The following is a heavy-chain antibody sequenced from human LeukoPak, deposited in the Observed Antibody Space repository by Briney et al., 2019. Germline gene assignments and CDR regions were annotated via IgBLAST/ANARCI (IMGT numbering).Heavy chain of an antibody. CDR1: GYTFTSYG. CDR2: ISAYNGNT. V-gene: IGHV1-18*01. J-gene: IGHJ4*02. Sequence: ASVKVFCKASGYTFTSYGISWVRQAPGQGLEWMGWISAYNGNTNYAQKLQGRVTMTTDTSTSTAYTELRSLRSDDTAVYYCARSAGYGDYWFYWGQGTLVTVSS. CDR3: ARSAGYGDYWFY. D-gene: IGHD4-17*01.